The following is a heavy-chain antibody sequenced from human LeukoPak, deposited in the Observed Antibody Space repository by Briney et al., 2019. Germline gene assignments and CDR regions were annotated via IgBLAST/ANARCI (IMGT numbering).Heavy chain of an antibody. J-gene: IGHJ3*02. CDR2: IKQDGSEK. V-gene: IGHV3-7*01. Sequence: SGGSLRLSCAASGFTFSSYWMSWVRQAPGKGLEWVANIKQDGSEKYYVDSVKGRFTISRDNAKNSLYLQMNSLRAEDTAVYYCARDSGSGWYTPPFDAFDIWGQGTMVTVSS. CDR3: ARDSGSGWYTPPFDAFDI. CDR1: GFTFSSYW. D-gene: IGHD6-19*01.